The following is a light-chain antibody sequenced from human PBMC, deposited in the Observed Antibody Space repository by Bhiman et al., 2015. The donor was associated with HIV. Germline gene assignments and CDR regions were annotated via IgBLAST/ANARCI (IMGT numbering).Light chain of an antibody. J-gene: IGLJ1*01. Sequence: QSVLTQPPSASGTPGQRVTISCSGSSSNIGSNYVYWYQQLPGTTPKLLIYRNNQRPSGVPDRFSGSKSGTSASLAISGLRSEDEADYYCSSYAHSYTSLFGGGTKVTVL. CDR3: SSYAHSYTSL. V-gene: IGLV1-47*01. CDR2: RNN. CDR1: SSNIGSNY.